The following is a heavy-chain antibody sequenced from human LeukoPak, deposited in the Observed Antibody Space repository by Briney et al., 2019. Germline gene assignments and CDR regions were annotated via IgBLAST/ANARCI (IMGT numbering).Heavy chain of an antibody. D-gene: IGHD3-22*01. CDR1: GGSINSSRYY. Sequence: SETLSLTCTVSGGSINSSRYYWGWIRQPPGKGLEWIGSIYYSGSAYYNPSLKSRVTISVDTSKNQFSLKLSSVTAADTAVYYCARVEGYDSSGFYYGGYYFDYWGQGTLVTVSS. J-gene: IGHJ4*02. CDR3: ARVEGYDSSGFYYGGYYFDY. CDR2: IYYSGSA. V-gene: IGHV4-39*07.